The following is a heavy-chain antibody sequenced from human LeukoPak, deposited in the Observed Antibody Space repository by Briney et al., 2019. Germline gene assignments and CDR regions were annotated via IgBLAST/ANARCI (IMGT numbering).Heavy chain of an antibody. CDR1: GFTLSSYS. V-gene: IGHV3-48*01. Sequence: GGSLRLSCAASGFTLSSYSMNWVRQAPGKGLEWVSYINSDSNTIDYADSVKGRFSISRDNAKNSLYLQMNSLRAEDTAVYYCASELWFGEIGYWGQGTLVTVSS. CDR3: ASELWFGEIGY. J-gene: IGHJ4*02. CDR2: INSDSNTI. D-gene: IGHD3-10*01.